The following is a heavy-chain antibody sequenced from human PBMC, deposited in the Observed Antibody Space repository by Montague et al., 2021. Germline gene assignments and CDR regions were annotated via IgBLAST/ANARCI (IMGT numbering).Heavy chain of an antibody. J-gene: IGHJ3*02. CDR3: SRRMGGVVVTEHDAFDI. CDR1: GGSISSTSYY. Sequence: SETLSLTCTVSGGSISSTSYYWVWIRQPPGTGLEWNVSNYYSGSTYYNPSLKSRVTISADTSQNSFSLRLRSVTAADTAVYYCSRRMGGVVVTEHDAFDIWGQGTMVTVSS. D-gene: IGHD2-21*02. V-gene: IGHV4-39*01. CDR2: NYYSGST.